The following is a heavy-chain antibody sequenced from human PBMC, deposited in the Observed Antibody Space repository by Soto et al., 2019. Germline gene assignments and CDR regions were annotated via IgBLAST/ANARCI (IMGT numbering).Heavy chain of an antibody. CDR3: XXXGVLH. CDR1: GGSISSGGYY. Sequence: QVQLQESGPGLVQPSQTLSLTCTVSGGSISSGGYYWSWIRQHPGTGLEWIGHISYSGSTYYNTSLKSRVXXXXXXXXXXXXXXXXXXXXXXXXXXXXXXGVLHWGQGTLVTVSS. V-gene: IGHV4-31*03. CDR2: ISYSGST. J-gene: IGHJ4*01.